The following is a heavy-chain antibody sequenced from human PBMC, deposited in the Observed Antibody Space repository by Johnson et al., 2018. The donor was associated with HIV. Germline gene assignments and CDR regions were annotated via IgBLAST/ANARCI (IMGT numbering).Heavy chain of an antibody. CDR3: ARGLGLQQIDI. Sequence: QEQLVESGGGVVRPGGSLRLSCAASGFTFSSYAMHWVRQAPGKGLEWVAVISYDGSNKYYADSVKGRFTISRDNSKNTLHLQMNRLRADDTAVYYCARGLGLQQIDIWGQGTMVTVSS. CDR1: GFTFSSYA. D-gene: IGHD3-16*01. CDR2: ISYDGSNK. J-gene: IGHJ3*02. V-gene: IGHV3-30-3*01.